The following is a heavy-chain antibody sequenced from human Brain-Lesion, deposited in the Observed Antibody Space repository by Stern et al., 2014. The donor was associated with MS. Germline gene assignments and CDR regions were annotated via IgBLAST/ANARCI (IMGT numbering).Heavy chain of an antibody. CDR2: IYNRGAT. Sequence: VQLQESGPGLVKPSQTLSLTCTVSGDSINSGGHYWSWIRQRPGNGLEWIGYIYNRGATFYSQSLKGRVTISIDTSKNQFSLTLSSVTAADTAIYYCASRWSGTYYGQNWFDPWGQGILVTVSS. V-gene: IGHV4-31*03. D-gene: IGHD1-26*01. CDR1: GDSINSGGHY. CDR3: ASRWSGTYYGQNWFDP. J-gene: IGHJ5*02.